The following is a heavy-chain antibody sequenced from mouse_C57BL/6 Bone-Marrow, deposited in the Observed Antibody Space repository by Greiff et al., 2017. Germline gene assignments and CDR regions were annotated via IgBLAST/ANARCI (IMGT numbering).Heavy chain of an antibody. J-gene: IGHJ4*01. V-gene: IGHV5-17*01. CDR2: ISSGSSTI. CDR3: ARLLWSYAMDY. Sequence: EVKLEESGGGLVKPGGSLKLSCAASGFTFSDYGMHWVRQAPEKGLEWVAYISSGSSTIYYADTVKGRFTISRDNAKNTLFLQMTSLRSEDTAMYYCARLLWSYAMDYWGQGTSGTVSS. CDR1: GFTFSDYG. D-gene: IGHD1-1*02.